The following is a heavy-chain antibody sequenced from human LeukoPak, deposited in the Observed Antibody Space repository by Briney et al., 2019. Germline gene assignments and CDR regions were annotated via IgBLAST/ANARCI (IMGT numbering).Heavy chain of an antibody. CDR1: GYTFTGYY. CDR2: INPNSGGT. J-gene: IGHJ4*02. Sequence: GASVKVSCKASGYTFTGYYMHWVRQAPGQGLEWMGWINPNSGGTNYAQKFQGRVTMTRDTSISTAYMELSRLRSDDTAVYYCARVWPNRRSYDSSGLSSLDYWGQGTLVTVSS. CDR3: ARVWPNRRSYDSSGLSSLDY. V-gene: IGHV1-2*02. D-gene: IGHD3-22*01.